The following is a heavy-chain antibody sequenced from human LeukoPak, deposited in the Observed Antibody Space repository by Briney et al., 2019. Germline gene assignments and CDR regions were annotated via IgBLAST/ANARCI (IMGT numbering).Heavy chain of an antibody. CDR1: GFTFRTYW. V-gene: IGHV3-7*03. CDR3: ARDGPIYYEASGYHY. CDR2: IKQDGSEQ. D-gene: IGHD3-22*01. Sequence: GGSLRLSCAASGFTFRTYWMSWVRQAPGKGLEWVANIKQDGSEQYYVDSVKGRFTISRDNAKNSLYLQMNSLRGGDTAVYYCARDGPIYYEASGYHYWGQGTLVTVSS. J-gene: IGHJ4*02.